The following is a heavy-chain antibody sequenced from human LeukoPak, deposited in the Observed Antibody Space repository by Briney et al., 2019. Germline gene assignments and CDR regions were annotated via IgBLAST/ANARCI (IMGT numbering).Heavy chain of an antibody. J-gene: IGHJ5*02. CDR1: GFTFSSYW. V-gene: IGHV3-7*01. Sequence: PGGSLRLSCAASGFTFSSYWMRWVRQAPGKGREGVANIKQEGREKNYVDSGKGRFTISRDNPKISLYLQMNSLRAEDTAVYYCARGGARAWFDPWGQGTLVTVSS. D-gene: IGHD1-26*01. CDR2: IKQEGREK. CDR3: ARGGARAWFDP.